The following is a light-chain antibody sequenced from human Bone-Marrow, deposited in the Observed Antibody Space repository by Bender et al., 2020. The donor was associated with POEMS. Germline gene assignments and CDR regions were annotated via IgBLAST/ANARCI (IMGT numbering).Light chain of an antibody. CDR2: EGT. Sequence: WYQHLPGTAPKLIIYEGTQRPSGVSNRFSGSKSGNTASLTISGLQAEDEADYYCCSYAAGYVFGTGTKVTVL. V-gene: IGLV2-23*01. CDR3: CSYAAGYV. J-gene: IGLJ1*01.